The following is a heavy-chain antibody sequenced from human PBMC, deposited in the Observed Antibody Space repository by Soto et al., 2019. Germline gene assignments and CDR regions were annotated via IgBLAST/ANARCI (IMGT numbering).Heavy chain of an antibody. CDR2: IYRTGST. D-gene: IGHD1-7*01. J-gene: IGHJ4*02. Sequence: SETLSLTCAVSGASFTSNDWWTWVRQPPGRGLEWIGEIYRTGSTNYNPSLKSRVTISLDKSENQFSLKVTSLTAADTAVYYCASRDPGTSVDYWGQGTLVTVYS. CDR3: ASRDPGTSVDY. V-gene: IGHV4-4*02. CDR1: GASFTSNDW.